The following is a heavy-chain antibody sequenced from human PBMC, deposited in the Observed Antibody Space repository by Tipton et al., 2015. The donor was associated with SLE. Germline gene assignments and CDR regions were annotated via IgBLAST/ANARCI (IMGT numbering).Heavy chain of an antibody. CDR1: GGSISSGSYY. J-gene: IGHJ1*01. CDR2: IYTSGST. CDR3: AGASSEYFQH. V-gene: IGHV4-61*02. Sequence: LSLTCTVSGGSISSGSYYWSWIRQPAGKGLEWIGRIYTSGSTNYNPSLKSRVTISVDTSKNQFSLKLSSVTAADTAVYYCAGASSEYFQHWGQGTLVTVSS. D-gene: IGHD2-15*01.